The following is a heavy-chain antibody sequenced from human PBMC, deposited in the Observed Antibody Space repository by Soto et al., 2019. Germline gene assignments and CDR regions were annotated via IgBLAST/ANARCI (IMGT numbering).Heavy chain of an antibody. CDR3: ARGSRQYYDFWSGYYNDY. D-gene: IGHD3-3*01. CDR2: IYYSGST. Sequence: SETLSLTCTVSGGSISSYYWSWIRQPPVKGLEWIGYIYYSGSTNYNPSPKSRVTISVDTSKNQFSLKLSSVTAADTAVYYCARGSRQYYDFWSGYYNDYWGKGTLVTVSS. V-gene: IGHV4-59*01. CDR1: GGSISSYY. J-gene: IGHJ4*02.